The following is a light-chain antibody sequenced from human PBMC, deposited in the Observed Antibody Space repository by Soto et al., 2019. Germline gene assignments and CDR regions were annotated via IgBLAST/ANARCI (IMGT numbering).Light chain of an antibody. CDR2: EVS. Sequence: QYALTQPASVSGSPGQSITISCTGTSSDVGGYNYVSWYQQHPGRAPKLIIFEVSNRPSGVSDRFSGSKSDNTASLTISGLQAEDEADYYCNSYTSRATGVFGGGTKLTVL. CDR1: SSDVGGYNY. J-gene: IGLJ2*01. V-gene: IGLV2-14*01. CDR3: NSYTSRATGV.